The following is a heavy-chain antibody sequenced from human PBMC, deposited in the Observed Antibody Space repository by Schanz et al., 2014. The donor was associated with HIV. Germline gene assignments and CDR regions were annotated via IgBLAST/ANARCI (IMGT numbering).Heavy chain of an antibody. CDR2: MNPNSGNT. D-gene: IGHD4-4*01. V-gene: IGHV1-8*01. J-gene: IGHJ4*02. CDR1: GYTFTTYD. CDR3: ARDGSKWNFEY. Sequence: QVQLVQSGAEVKKPGASVRVSCEASGYTFTTYDINWVRQATGQGLEWMGWMNPNSGNTGYAQKFQGRVTMTRDTSTSTDHMELSSLRSEDTAVYYCARDGSKWNFEYWGQGTLVTVSS.